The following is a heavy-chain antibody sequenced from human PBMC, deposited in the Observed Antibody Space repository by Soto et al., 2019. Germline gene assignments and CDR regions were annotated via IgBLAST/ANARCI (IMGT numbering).Heavy chain of an antibody. CDR3: ATHSLGTSSPPYFDN. V-gene: IGHV1-69*01. Sequence: QVQLVQSGAEVKKPGSSVKVSCQASGGTFSGYALTWVRQAPGQGLEWMGEFVPLFGSTNYAQKFAGRITIIADESTSTGYMELGTLRSEDTAVYYCATHSLGTSSPPYFDNWGQGTLVTVSS. CDR1: GGTFSGYA. D-gene: IGHD2-15*01. J-gene: IGHJ4*02. CDR2: FVPLFGST.